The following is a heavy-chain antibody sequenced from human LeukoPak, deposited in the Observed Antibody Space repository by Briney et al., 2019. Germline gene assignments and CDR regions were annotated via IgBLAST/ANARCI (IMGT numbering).Heavy chain of an antibody. CDR2: IIPILGIA. CDR1: GGTFSSYT. CDR3: ARVYGGSGYAFDI. D-gene: IGHD3-3*01. V-gene: IGHV1-69*02. J-gene: IGHJ3*02. Sequence: SVKVSCKASGGTFSSYTISWVRQAPGQGLEWMGRIIPILGIANYAQKFQGRVTITADKSTSTAYMELSSLRSEDTAVYYCARVYGGSGYAFDIWGQGAMVTVSS.